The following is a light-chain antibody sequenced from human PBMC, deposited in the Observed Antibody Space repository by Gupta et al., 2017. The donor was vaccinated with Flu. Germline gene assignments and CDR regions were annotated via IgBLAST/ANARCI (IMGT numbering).Light chain of an antibody. J-gene: IGLJ1*01. Sequence: QSALIQPASVSGSPGQSIIISCAGTTSDVGGYDYVSWYQQHPGKVPKMIIYEVSNRPSGVSNRFSGSKSDNTASLTISGLQAEDEADYYCSSYTTTSTPVFGTGTKVTVL. CDR2: EVS. CDR3: SSYTTTSTPV. CDR1: TSDVGGYDY. V-gene: IGLV2-14*01.